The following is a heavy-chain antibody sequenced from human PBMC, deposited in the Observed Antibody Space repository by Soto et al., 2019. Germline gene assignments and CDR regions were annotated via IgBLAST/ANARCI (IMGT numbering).Heavy chain of an antibody. CDR2: IIPIFGTA. CDR3: ARDLSGIAARVRFGY. J-gene: IGHJ4*02. D-gene: IGHD6-6*01. V-gene: IGHV1-69*01. Sequence: QVQLVQSGAEVQKPGSSVKVSCKASGGTFSSYAISWVRQAPGQGLEWMGGIIPIFGTANYAQKFQGRGTIPADESTSTAYMELSSLRSEDTAVYYCARDLSGIAARVRFGYWGQGTLVTVSS. CDR1: GGTFSSYA.